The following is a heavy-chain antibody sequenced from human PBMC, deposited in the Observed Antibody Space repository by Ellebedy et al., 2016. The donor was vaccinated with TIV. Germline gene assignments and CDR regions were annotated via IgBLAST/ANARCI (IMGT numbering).Heavy chain of an antibody. CDR1: GGSISRSGYY. J-gene: IGHJ5*02. V-gene: IGHV4-61*08. CDR3: ARARVSTNWFDP. D-gene: IGHD3-10*01. Sequence: SETLSLXXAVSGGSISRSGYYWGWIRQPPGKGLEWIGYIYYSGSTIYNPSLNSRVTISIDTSKNQFSLKLGSVTAADTGLYYCARARVSTNWFDPWGQGTLVTVSS. CDR2: IYYSGST.